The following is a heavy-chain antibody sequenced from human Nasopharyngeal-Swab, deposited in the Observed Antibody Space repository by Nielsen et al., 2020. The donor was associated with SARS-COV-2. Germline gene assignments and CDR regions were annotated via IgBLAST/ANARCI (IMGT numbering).Heavy chain of an antibody. D-gene: IGHD2-8*01. CDR2: INPSGGST. J-gene: IGHJ3*02. CDR3: ARGRDCTNGVCYAGGTDAFDI. Sequence: WVRQAPGQGLEWMGIINPSGGSTSYAQKFQGRVTMTGDTSTSTVYMELSSLRSEDTAVYYCARGRDCTNGVCYAGGTDAFDIWGQGTMVTVSS. V-gene: IGHV1-46*01.